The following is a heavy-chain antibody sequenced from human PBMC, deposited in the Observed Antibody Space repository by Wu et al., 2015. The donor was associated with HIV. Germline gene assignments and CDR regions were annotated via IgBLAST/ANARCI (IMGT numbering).Heavy chain of an antibody. CDR1: GYTFTGYF. D-gene: IGHD2-21*02. CDR3: ARSYCSGDCYADY. Sequence: QVQLVQSGAEMKKPGASVKVSCKASGYTFTGYFMHWVRQAPGQGLEWMGWINPKSGGTNYAQKFQGRVTMTRDTSTGTVYLELSTLRSEDSALYYCARSYCSGDCYADYWGQGTLVTVSS. J-gene: IGHJ4*02. V-gene: IGHV1-2*02. CDR2: INPKSGGT.